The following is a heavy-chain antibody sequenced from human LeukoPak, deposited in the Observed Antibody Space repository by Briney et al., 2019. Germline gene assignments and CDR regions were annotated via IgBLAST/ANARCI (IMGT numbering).Heavy chain of an antibody. CDR2: INPNSGGT. CDR3: ARDFGYYDSRENWFDP. V-gene: IGHV1-2*04. D-gene: IGHD3-22*01. J-gene: IGHJ5*02. Sequence: ASVKVSCKASGYTFTGYYMHWVRQAPGQGLEWMGWINPNSGGTNYAQKFQGWVTMTRDTSISTAYMELSRLRSDDTAVYYCARDFGYYDSRENWFDPWGQGTLVTVSS. CDR1: GYTFTGYY.